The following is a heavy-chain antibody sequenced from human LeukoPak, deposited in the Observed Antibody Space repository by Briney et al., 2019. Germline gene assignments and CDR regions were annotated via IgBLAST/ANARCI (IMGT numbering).Heavy chain of an antibody. D-gene: IGHD5-18*01. CDR3: ARGGYSYGSLVVFDY. CDR1: GGSISSSNW. CDR2: IYHSGST. J-gene: IGHJ4*02. Sequence: PSGTLSLTCAVSGGSISSSNWWSGGRQPPGKGLEWIGEIYHSGSTTYNPSLTSSVTISVDTSKNQFSLRLSSVTAADTAVSYCARGGYSYGSLVVFDYWGQGTLVTVSS. V-gene: IGHV4-4*02.